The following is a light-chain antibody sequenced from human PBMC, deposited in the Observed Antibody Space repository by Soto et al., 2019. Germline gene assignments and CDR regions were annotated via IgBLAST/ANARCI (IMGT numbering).Light chain of an antibody. CDR2: DAS. CDR3: QQYNSYWT. V-gene: IGKV1-5*01. CDR1: QSVNHW. Sequence: DIQMTQSPSSVSASVGDSVTITCRASQSVNHWLAWYQRKPGKAPKLLIHDASTLESGIPSRFSGSGSGTEFTLTISSLQPDDFATYYCQQYNSYWTFGQGTKVDIK. J-gene: IGKJ1*01.